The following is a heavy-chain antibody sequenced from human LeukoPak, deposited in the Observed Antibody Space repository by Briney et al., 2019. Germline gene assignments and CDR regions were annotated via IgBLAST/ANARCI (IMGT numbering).Heavy chain of an antibody. V-gene: IGHV3-30-3*01. D-gene: IGHD2-2*01. CDR2: ISYDGSNK. CDR1: GFTFSSYA. Sequence: GGSLRLSCAASGFTFSSYAMHWVRQAPGKGLEWVAVISYDGSNKYYADSVKGRFTISRDNSKNTLYLQMNSLRAEDTAVYYCARERGYCSSTSCSSPVYYYYYMDVWGEGTTVTVSS. J-gene: IGHJ6*03. CDR3: ARERGYCSSTSCSSPVYYYYYMDV.